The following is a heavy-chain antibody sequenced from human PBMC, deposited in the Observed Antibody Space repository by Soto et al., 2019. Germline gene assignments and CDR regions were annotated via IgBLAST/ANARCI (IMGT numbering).Heavy chain of an antibody. D-gene: IGHD2-2*01. CDR1: GFIFSNAW. CDR2: IKSKADGGTT. J-gene: IGHJ4*01. CDR3: NTDSYISMPIVRLDY. Sequence: GGSLRLSCAASGFIFSNAWINWVRQAPGKGLEWVGRIKSKADGGTTDFAAPVKGRFAISRDDSKNMMYMEMSSLRTEDTAVYYCNTDSYISMPIVRLDYWGHGTLVTVSS. V-gene: IGHV3-15*07.